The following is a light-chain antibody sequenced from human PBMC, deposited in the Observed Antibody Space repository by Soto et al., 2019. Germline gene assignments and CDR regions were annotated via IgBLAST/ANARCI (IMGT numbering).Light chain of an antibody. Sequence: AIQLTQSPSSLSASVGERVTITCRASHGISSALAWYQQKPGKAPKLLIYDASSLESGVPSRFSGSGSGTDFTLTISSLQPEDFATYYCQQFNNYSWTFGQGTKVDI. CDR1: HGISSA. CDR2: DAS. J-gene: IGKJ1*01. V-gene: IGKV1D-13*01. CDR3: QQFNNYSWT.